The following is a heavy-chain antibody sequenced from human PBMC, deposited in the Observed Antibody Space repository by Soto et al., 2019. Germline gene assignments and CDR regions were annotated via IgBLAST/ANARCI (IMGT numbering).Heavy chain of an antibody. CDR1: GGTFSSYA. CDR3: ASPPVPYYYYGMDV. D-gene: IGHD2-2*01. Sequence: QVQLVQSGAEVKKPGSSVKVSCKASGGTFSSYALSWVRQAPGQGLEWMGGIIPIFGTADYAQKFQGRVTITADDSTSTAYMELSSLRSEDTAVYSCASPPVPYYYYGMDVWGQGTTVTVSS. CDR2: IIPIFGTA. V-gene: IGHV1-69*12. J-gene: IGHJ6*02.